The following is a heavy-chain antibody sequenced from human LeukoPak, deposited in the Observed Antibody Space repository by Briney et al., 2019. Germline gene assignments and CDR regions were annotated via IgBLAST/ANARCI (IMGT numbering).Heavy chain of an antibody. V-gene: IGHV1-18*04. CDR1: GYTFDSYG. CDR3: GRWYCSSTSCYAGPFDI. D-gene: IGHD2-2*01. J-gene: IGHJ3*02. CDR2: ISPYNDYT. Sequence: ASVKVSCKSSGYTFDSYGISWVRQAPGQGLEWMGWISPYNDYTNYARKFQGRVTMTTDTSTSTAYMELRSLRSDDTAVYYCGRWYCSSTSCYAGPFDIWGQGTMVTVSS.